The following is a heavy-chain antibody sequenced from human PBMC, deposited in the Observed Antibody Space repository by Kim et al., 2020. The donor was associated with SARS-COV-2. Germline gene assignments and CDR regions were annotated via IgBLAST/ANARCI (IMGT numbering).Heavy chain of an antibody. D-gene: IGHD3-22*01. Sequence: ASVKVSCKASGYTFTSYAMHWVRQAPGQRLEWMGWINAGNGNTKYSQKFQGRVTITRDTSASTAYMELSSLRSEDTAVYYCARDRHYYDSSGYEGEFDYWGQGTLVTVSS. CDR3: ARDRHYYDSSGYEGEFDY. J-gene: IGHJ4*02. CDR1: GYTFTSYA. CDR2: INAGNGNT. V-gene: IGHV1-3*01.